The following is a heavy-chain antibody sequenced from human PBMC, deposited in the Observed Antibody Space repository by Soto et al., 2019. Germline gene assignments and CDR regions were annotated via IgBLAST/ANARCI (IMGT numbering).Heavy chain of an antibody. CDR2: INGDGSST. D-gene: IGHD3-16*01. J-gene: IGHJ4*02. CDR3: ARDRWGDN. Sequence: EVQLVESGGALVQPGGSLRVSCAASGFTFTNYWMNWVRQAPGKGLMWVSRINGDGSSTSYADSVKGRFTISRDNAKNTLFLQMNSLRADDTAVYYCARDRWGDNWGQGTVVTVSS. CDR1: GFTFTNYW. V-gene: IGHV3-74*01.